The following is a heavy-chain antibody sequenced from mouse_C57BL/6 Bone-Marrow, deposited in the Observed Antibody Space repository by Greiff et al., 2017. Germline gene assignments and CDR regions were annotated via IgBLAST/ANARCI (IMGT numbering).Heavy chain of an antibody. CDR2: ISSGGSYT. D-gene: IGHD2-10*02. V-gene: IGHV5-6*02. Sequence: EVMLVESGGDLVKPGGSLKLSCAASGFTFSSYGMSWVRQTPDKRLEWVATISSGGSYTYYPDSVKGRFTISRDNAKNTLYLQMSSLKSEDTAMYYCARHGGSMDYFDYWGQGTTLTVSS. CDR3: ARHGGSMDYFDY. CDR1: GFTFSSYG. J-gene: IGHJ2*01.